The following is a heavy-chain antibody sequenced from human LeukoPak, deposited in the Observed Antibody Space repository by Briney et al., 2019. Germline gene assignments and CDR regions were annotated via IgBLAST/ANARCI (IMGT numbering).Heavy chain of an antibody. CDR2: ITSSSSTI. V-gene: IGHV3-48*01. J-gene: IGHJ4*02. CDR3: ARADIEGLLRPLDY. D-gene: IGHD2-15*01. CDR1: GFTFSSYE. Sequence: PGGSLRLSCAASGFTFSSYEMNWVRQAPGKGLEWVSYITSSSSTIYYADSVKGRFTISRDNAENSLYLQMNSLRAEDTAVYYCARADIEGLLRPLDYWGQGTLVTVSS.